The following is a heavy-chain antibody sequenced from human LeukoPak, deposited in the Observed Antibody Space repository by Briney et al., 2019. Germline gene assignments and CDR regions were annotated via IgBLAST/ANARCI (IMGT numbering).Heavy chain of an antibody. CDR3: ARLRVSGSYLYYFDY. Sequence: SETLSLTCTVSNGSISNYDWSWVRQPPGKGLEWIGYILTSGTTNYNPSLKSRLTISVDTSKNQFTLKLSSVTAADTAVYYCARLRVSGSYLYYFDYWGQGTLVSVSS. CDR2: ILTSGTT. V-gene: IGHV4-4*09. D-gene: IGHD1-26*01. CDR1: NGSISNYD. J-gene: IGHJ4*02.